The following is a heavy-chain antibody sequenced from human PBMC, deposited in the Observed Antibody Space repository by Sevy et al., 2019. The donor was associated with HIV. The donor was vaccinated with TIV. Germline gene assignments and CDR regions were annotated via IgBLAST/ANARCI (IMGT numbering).Heavy chain of an antibody. Sequence: GGSLRLSCAASGFTFSSYAMHWVRQAPGKGLEWVAVISYDGSNKYYADSVKGRLTISRDNSKNTLYLQMNSLRAEDTAVYYCARGDYDFWSGYLQPYYYYYGMDVWGQGTTVTVSS. J-gene: IGHJ6*02. CDR1: GFTFSSYA. D-gene: IGHD3-3*01. CDR3: ARGDYDFWSGYLQPYYYYYGMDV. CDR2: ISYDGSNK. V-gene: IGHV3-30-3*01.